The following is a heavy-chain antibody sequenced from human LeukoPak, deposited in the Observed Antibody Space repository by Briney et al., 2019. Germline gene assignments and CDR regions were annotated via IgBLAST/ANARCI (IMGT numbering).Heavy chain of an antibody. Sequence: PGRSLRLSCAASGFTFDDYAMHWVRQAPGKGLEWVSGISWNSGSIGYADSVKGRFTISRDNAKNSLYLQTNSLRAEDTALYYCAKGTHVDIVAPNDYWGQGTLVTVSS. V-gene: IGHV3-9*01. J-gene: IGHJ4*02. CDR3: AKGTHVDIVAPNDY. CDR2: ISWNSGSI. D-gene: IGHD5-12*01. CDR1: GFTFDDYA.